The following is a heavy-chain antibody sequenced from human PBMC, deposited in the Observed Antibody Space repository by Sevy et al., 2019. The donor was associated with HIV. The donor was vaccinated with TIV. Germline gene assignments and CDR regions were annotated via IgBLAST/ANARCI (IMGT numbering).Heavy chain of an antibody. CDR3: ARDRYGLNDDYYYGMGV. V-gene: IGHV1-2*06. CDR1: GYTFTGYY. CDR2: IYPNSGGT. J-gene: IGHJ6*02. D-gene: IGHD1-1*01. Sequence: ASVKVSCKASGYTFTGYYMHWVRQAPGQGLEWMGRIYPNSGGTNYAQKFQGRVTMTRDTSISTAYMELSRLRSDDTAVYYCARDRYGLNDDYYYGMGVWGQGTTVTVSS.